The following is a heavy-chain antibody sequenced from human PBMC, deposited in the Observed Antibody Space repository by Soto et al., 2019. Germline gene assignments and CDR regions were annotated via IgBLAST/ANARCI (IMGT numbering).Heavy chain of an antibody. CDR3: ARDFVVVPAAIPNWFDP. J-gene: IGHJ5*02. CDR2: ISSSSSTI. V-gene: IGHV3-48*01. CDR1: GFTFSSYS. D-gene: IGHD2-2*01. Sequence: GSLRLSCAASGFTFSSYSMNWVRQAPGKGLEWVSYISSSSSTIYYADSVKGRFTISRDNAKNSLYLQMNSLRAEDTAVYYCARDFVVVPAAIPNWFDPWGQGTLVTV.